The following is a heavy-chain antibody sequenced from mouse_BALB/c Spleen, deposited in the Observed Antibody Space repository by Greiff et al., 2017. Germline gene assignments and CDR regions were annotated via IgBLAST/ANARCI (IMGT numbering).Heavy chain of an antibody. Sequence: QVQLQQSGPELVKPGASVKISCKASGYAFSSSWMNWVKQRPGQGLEWIGRIYPGDGDTNYNGKFKGKATLTADKSSSTAYMQLSSLTSVDSAVYYCAREEVYYGNYPWFAYWGQGTLVTGSA. CDR2: IYPGDGDT. V-gene: IGHV1-82*01. CDR1: GYAFSSSW. D-gene: IGHD2-1*01. J-gene: IGHJ3*01. CDR3: AREEVYYGNYPWFAY.